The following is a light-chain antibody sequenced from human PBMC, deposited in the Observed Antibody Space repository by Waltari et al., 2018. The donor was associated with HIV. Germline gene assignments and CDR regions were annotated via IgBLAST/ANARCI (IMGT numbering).Light chain of an antibody. CDR1: SANIGNAY. Sequence: QSVLTQPPSVSAAPGQKVTISCSRSSANIGNAYVSWYQHVPGAAPRLLIYDKTVLPSGLPVRVSGAKSGTSATLAITGLQTGDEADYDCGTWDRTLGGGVFGGGTKLTVL. CDR2: DKT. J-gene: IGLJ3*02. V-gene: IGLV1-51*01. CDR3: GTWDRTLGGGV.